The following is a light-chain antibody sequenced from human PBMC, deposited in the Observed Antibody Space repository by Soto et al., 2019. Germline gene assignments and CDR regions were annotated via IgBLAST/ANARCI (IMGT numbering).Light chain of an antibody. V-gene: IGKV1-39*01. CDR1: QTISNY. CDR3: QQIYSIPQT. Sequence: DIPMTQSPSSLSASVGDRVTITCRASQTISNYLNWYQQKPGKAPKLLIYEASSLQSGVPSRFSGSGSGTDFTLTITSLQPEDFAAYYCQQIYSIPQTFGQGTKVEIK. J-gene: IGKJ1*01. CDR2: EAS.